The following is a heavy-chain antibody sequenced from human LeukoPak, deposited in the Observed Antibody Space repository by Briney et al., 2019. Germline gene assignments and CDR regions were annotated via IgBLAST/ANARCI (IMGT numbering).Heavy chain of an antibody. D-gene: IGHD2-15*01. Sequence: SETLSLTCTVSGGSINSYYWSGIRQPPGKGLEWIGYIYYSGGTNFNPSLKSRVTISVDTSKNQISLKLSSVTAADTAVYYCARVNSQAWWYYYYGWDVWGQGTTVTVSS. V-gene: IGHV4-59*01. J-gene: IGHJ6*01. CDR1: GGSINSYY. CDR3: ARVNSQAWWYYYYGWDV. CDR2: IYYSGGT.